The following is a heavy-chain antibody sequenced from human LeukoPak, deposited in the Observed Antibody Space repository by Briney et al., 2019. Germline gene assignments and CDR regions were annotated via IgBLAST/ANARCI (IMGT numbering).Heavy chain of an antibody. D-gene: IGHD6-19*01. CDR2: INHSGST. Sequence: SETLSLTCAVYGRSFSGYYWSWIRQHPGKGLEWIGEINHSGSTNYNPSLKSRVTISVDTSKNQFSLKMRSVTAADTAVYYCARDRNSGWSDYWGQGTLVTVSS. V-gene: IGHV4-34*01. CDR3: ARDRNSGWSDY. CDR1: GRSFSGYY. J-gene: IGHJ4*02.